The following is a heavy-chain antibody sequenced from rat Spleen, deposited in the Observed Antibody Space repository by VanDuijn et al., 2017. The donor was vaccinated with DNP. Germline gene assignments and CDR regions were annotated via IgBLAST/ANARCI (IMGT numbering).Heavy chain of an antibody. CDR2: ISSAGST. CDR1: GFSLTNYG. V-gene: IGHV2S8*01. D-gene: IGHD1-1*01. CDR3: TRDNYEFAY. J-gene: IGHJ3*01. Sequence: QVQLEESGPGLMQPSETLSLTCTVSGFSLTNYGVSWVRQPPGKGLEWIAAISSAGSTYYNSGLKSRLSISRDTSKSQVFLKMNSLQTEDTAIYFCTRDNYEFAYWGQGTLVTVSS.